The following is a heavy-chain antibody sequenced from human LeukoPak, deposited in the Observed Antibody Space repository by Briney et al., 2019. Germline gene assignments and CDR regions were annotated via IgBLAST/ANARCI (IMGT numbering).Heavy chain of an antibody. CDR1: GYTFTNYA. D-gene: IGHD2-2*01. V-gene: IGHV1-18*01. J-gene: IGHJ4*02. CDR2: ISGYSGNT. CDR3: ARGGYCGSASCNPLDF. Sequence: GASVEVSCKASGYTFTNYAITWVRQAPGQGLEWRGWISGYSGNTNYAQSLQGGVTMTKDTSTRTVYMELRSLRSDDTAVYYCARGGYCGSASCNPLDFWGQGTLVTVSS.